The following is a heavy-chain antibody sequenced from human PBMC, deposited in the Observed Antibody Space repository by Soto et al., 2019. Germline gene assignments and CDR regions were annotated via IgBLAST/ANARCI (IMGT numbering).Heavy chain of an antibody. Sequence: QVQLVQSGAEVKKPGSSVKVSCKASGGTFSSYAISWVRQAPGQGLEWMGGIIPIFGTANYAQKFQGRVTITADEPMSRAYXELSSLRSEDTAVYYCARVVPAAIPPPYYYYGMDVWGQGTTVTVSS. V-gene: IGHV1-69*12. D-gene: IGHD2-2*01. CDR3: ARVVPAAIPPPYYYYGMDV. J-gene: IGHJ6*02. CDR2: IIPIFGTA. CDR1: GGTFSSYA.